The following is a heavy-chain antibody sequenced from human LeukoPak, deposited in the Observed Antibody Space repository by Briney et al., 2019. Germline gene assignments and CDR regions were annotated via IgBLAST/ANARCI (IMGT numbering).Heavy chain of an antibody. J-gene: IGHJ4*02. CDR2: ISAYNGNT. D-gene: IGHD3-22*01. Sequence: ASVKVSCKASDYTFTSYGISWVRQAPGQGLEWMGWISAYNGNTNYAQKLQGRVTMTTDTSTSTAYMELRSLRAEDTAVYYCAKDRLGYDDSSGPNCFDYWGQGTLVTVSS. CDR1: DYTFTSYG. V-gene: IGHV1-18*01. CDR3: AKDRLGYDDSSGPNCFDY.